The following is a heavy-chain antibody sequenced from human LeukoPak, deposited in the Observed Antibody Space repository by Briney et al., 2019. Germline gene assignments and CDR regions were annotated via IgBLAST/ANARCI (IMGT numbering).Heavy chain of an antibody. V-gene: IGHV4-59*01. Sequence: SETLSLTCTVSGGSISSYYWSWIRQPPGKGLEWIGYLYYRGSTTYNPSLKSRVTISIDTSKNQFSLKLSSVTAADTAVFYCARDLRVGGSSGWYAFDVWGQGTMVTVSS. D-gene: IGHD6-19*01. CDR1: GGSISSYY. CDR3: ARDLRVGGSSGWYAFDV. J-gene: IGHJ3*01. CDR2: LYYRGST.